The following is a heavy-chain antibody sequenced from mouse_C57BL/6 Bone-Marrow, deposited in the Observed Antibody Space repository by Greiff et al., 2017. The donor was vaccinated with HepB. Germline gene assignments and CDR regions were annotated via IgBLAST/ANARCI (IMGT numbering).Heavy chain of an antibody. Sequence: QVQLKQSGSELRSPGSSVKLSCKDFDSEVFPIAYMSWVRQKPGHGFEWIGGILPSIGRTIYGEKFEDKATLDADTLSNTAYLELNSLTSEDSAIYYCARIVATDYYAMDYWGQGTSVTVSS. CDR3: ARIVATDYYAMDY. CDR2: ILPSIGRT. CDR1: DSEVFPIAY. V-gene: IGHV15-2*01. D-gene: IGHD1-1*01. J-gene: IGHJ4*01.